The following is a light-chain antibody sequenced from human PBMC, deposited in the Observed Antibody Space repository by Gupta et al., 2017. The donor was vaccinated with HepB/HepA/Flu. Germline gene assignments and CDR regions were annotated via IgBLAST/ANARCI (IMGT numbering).Light chain of an antibody. J-gene: IGKJ2*01. CDR3: MQAKHWPYT. CDR2: KGS. V-gene: IGKV2-30*02. CDR1: QSLVHTEGNIF. Sequence: DVAMTQAPLSLPVTLGQPASISCRSSQSLVHTEGNIFLNWFQQRPGQSPRRLIYKGSNRDSGVPDRFSGSGSGTDFTLKISSVEAEDVGVYYCMQAKHWPYTFGQGTKLEIK.